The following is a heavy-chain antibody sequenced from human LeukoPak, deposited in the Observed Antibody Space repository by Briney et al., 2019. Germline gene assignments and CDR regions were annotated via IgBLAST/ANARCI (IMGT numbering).Heavy chain of an antibody. CDR2: INPSGGST. J-gene: IGHJ4*02. CDR3: ARGAAGYSSGWYGGAFDY. V-gene: IGHV1-46*01. D-gene: IGHD6-19*01. Sequence: ASVQVSCKASGYTFTSYYMHWVRQAPGQGLEWMGIINPSGGSTSYAQKFQGRVTMTRDTSTSTVYMELSSLRSEDTAVYYCARGAAGYSSGWYGGAFDYWGQGTLVTVSS. CDR1: GYTFTSYY.